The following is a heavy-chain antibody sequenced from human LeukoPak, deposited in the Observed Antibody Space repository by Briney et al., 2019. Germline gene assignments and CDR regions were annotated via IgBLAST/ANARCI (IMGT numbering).Heavy chain of an antibody. CDR3: ARVSTNSRVAGYDPQWYFDL. V-gene: IGHV1-18*04. J-gene: IGHJ2*01. CDR1: GYTFINYG. CDR2: ISAYNGNT. D-gene: IGHD5-12*01. Sequence: ASMKVFCKASGYTFINYGFSWVRQAPGQGLEWMGWISAYNGNTNYLQKFQGRVTMTTDTSTNTVYMELRSLRSDDTAVYYCARVSTNSRVAGYDPQWYFDLWGRGTPVTVSP.